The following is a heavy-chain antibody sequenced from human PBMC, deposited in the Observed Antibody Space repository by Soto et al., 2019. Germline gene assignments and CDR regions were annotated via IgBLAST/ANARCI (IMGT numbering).Heavy chain of an antibody. D-gene: IGHD5-12*01. CDR2: INHSGST. V-gene: IGHV4-34*01. CDR1: GGSFSGYY. Sequence: PSETLSLTCAVYGGSFSGYYWSWIRQPPGKGLEWIGEINHSGSTNYNPSLKSRVTISVDTSKNQFSLKLSSATAADTAVYYCARLIRATIYYYYGMDVWGQGTTVTVSS. J-gene: IGHJ6*02. CDR3: ARLIRATIYYYYGMDV.